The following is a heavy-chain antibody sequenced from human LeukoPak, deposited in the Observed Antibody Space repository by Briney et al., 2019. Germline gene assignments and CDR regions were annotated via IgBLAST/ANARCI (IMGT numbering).Heavy chain of an antibody. D-gene: IGHD3-3*01. V-gene: IGHV4-30-2*01. Sequence: PSETLSLTCAVSGGSISSGGYSWSWIRQPPGKGLEWIGYIYHSGSTYYNPSLKSRVTISVDRSKNQFSLKLSSVTAADTAVYYCARGALPSRHDFWSGYYRNLQYFDLWGQGALVTVSS. CDR3: ARGALPSRHDFWSGYYRNLQYFDL. CDR1: GGSISSGGYS. CDR2: IYHSGST. J-gene: IGHJ4*02.